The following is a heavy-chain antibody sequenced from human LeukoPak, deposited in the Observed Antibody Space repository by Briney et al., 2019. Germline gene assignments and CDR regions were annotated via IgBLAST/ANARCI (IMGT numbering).Heavy chain of an antibody. CDR3: ARDYDYGDYPGY. D-gene: IGHD4-17*01. CDR1: GFTFSSYG. J-gene: IGHJ4*02. Sequence: PGRSLRLSCAASGFTFSSYGMHWVRQAPGKGLVWVSRMSGDGSSTSYADSVKGRFSISRHNAKNSLYLQMNSLRAEDTALYYCARDYDYGDYPGYWGQGTLVTVSS. CDR2: MSGDGSST. V-gene: IGHV3-74*01.